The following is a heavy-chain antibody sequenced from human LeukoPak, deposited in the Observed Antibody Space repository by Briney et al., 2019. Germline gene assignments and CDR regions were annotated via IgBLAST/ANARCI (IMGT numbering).Heavy chain of an antibody. Sequence: SETLSLTCTVSGGSISSYYWSWIRQPPGKGLEWIGYIYYSGSTSYNPSLKSRVTISVDTSKNQFSLKLSSVTAADTAVYYCARAAAGTGDWFDPWGQGTLVTVPS. CDR1: GGSISSYY. J-gene: IGHJ5*02. CDR2: IYYSGST. CDR3: ARAAAGTGDWFDP. D-gene: IGHD6-13*01. V-gene: IGHV4-59*01.